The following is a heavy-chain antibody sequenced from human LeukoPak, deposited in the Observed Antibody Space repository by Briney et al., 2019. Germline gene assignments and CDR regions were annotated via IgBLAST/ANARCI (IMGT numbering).Heavy chain of an antibody. CDR1: GFTFSSYN. J-gene: IGHJ4*02. CDR2: ITSGSSYR. V-gene: IGHV3-21*01. D-gene: IGHD4-23*01. CDR3: ARDLGYLVTFDY. Sequence: GGSLRLSCAASGFTFSSYNMNWVRQAPGKGLEWVSSITSGSSYRFYADSVKGRFTISRDNAKNSLYLQMNSLRAEDTAVYYCARDLGYLVTFDYWGQGTLVTVSS.